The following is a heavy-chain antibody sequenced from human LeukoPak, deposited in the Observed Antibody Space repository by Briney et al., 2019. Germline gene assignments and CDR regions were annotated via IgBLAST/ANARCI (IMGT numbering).Heavy chain of an antibody. J-gene: IGHJ4*02. CDR3: ARGRMVRGVILY. V-gene: IGHV1-2*02. D-gene: IGHD3-10*01. Sequence: ASVKVSCKASGYTFTGYYMHWVRQAPGQGLEWMGWINPNSGGTNYAQKFQGRVTMTRDTSISTAYMELSRLRSGDTAVYYCARGRMVRGVILYWGQGTLVTVSS. CDR1: GYTFTGYY. CDR2: INPNSGGT.